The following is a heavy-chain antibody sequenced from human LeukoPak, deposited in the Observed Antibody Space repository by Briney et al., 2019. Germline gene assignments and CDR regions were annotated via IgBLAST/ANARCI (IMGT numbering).Heavy chain of an antibody. Sequence: PGGSLRLSCAAPGFTFSSYSMNWVRQAPGKGLEWVSSISSSSSYIYYADSVKGRFTISRDNAKNSLYLQMNSLRAEDTAVYYCARAIIAARPNDAFDIWGQGTMVTVSS. CDR3: ARAIIAARPNDAFDI. CDR1: GFTFSSYS. V-gene: IGHV3-21*01. D-gene: IGHD6-6*01. J-gene: IGHJ3*02. CDR2: ISSSSSYI.